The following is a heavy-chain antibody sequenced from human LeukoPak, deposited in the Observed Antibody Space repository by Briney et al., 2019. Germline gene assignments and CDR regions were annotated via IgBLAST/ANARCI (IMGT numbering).Heavy chain of an antibody. CDR1: GFTFSTYW. D-gene: IGHD6-19*01. CDR2: IKQDGSEK. V-gene: IGHV3-7*01. CDR3: LRDRYGWYGYPPPGFDY. Sequence: PGGSLRLSCAASGFTFSTYWMSWVRQAPGKGLEWVANIKQDGSEKHYVDSVKGRFTISRDNAKNSLYLQMNSLRAEDTAFYYCLRDRYGWYGYPPPGFDYWGQGTLVTVSS. J-gene: IGHJ4*02.